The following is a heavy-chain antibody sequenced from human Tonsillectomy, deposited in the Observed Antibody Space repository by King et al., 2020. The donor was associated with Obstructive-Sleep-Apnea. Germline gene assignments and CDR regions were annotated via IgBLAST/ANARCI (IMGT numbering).Heavy chain of an antibody. D-gene: IGHD2-21*02. J-gene: IGHJ4*02. CDR1: GGSISSGDYY. CDR2: IYYSGST. V-gene: IGHV4-30-4*01. CDR3: AQVAYCGGDCYNFDY. Sequence: VQLQESGPGLVKPSQTLSLTCTVSGGSISSGDYYWSWIRQPPGEGLEWIGYIYYSGSTYYNPSLKIRVTISVDTSKNQFSLKPSFVTAADTAVYYCAQVAYCGGDCYNFDYWGQGTLVTVSS.